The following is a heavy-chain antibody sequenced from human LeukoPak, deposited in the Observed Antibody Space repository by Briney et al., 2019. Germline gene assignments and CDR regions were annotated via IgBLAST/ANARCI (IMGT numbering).Heavy chain of an antibody. CDR1: GYTFISYG. Sequence: GASVKVSCKASGYTFISYGISWVRQAPGQGLEWMGWISAYNGNTNYAQRLQGRVTMSTDTSTSTAFMELRSLRSDDTAVYYCAKHNWGVVDGSDYMDVWGKGTTVTVSS. CDR2: ISAYNGNT. J-gene: IGHJ6*03. V-gene: IGHV1-18*01. CDR3: AKHNWGVVDGSDYMDV. D-gene: IGHD7-27*01.